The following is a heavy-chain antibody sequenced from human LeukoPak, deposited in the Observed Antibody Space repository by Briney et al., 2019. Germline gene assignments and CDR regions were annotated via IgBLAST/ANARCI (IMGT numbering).Heavy chain of an antibody. D-gene: IGHD5-12*01. CDR1: GFTFSNYG. V-gene: IGHV3-48*02. J-gene: IGHJ4*02. CDR2: ISSSDNTI. Sequence: PGGSLRLSCAASGFTFSNYGMNWVRQSPVKGLEWLSYISSSDNTIYYADSVKGRFTISRGNAKNSLYLQMNSLRDEDTAVYYCARAMRSGYDYWGQGTLVTVSS. CDR3: ARAMRSGYDY.